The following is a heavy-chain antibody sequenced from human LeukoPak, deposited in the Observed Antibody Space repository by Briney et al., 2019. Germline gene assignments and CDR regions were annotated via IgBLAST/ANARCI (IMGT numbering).Heavy chain of an antibody. Sequence: SGGSLRLSCVVSGINFADYAMHWVRQPPGKGLEWVSLISADGGSTFSADSVKGRFSISRDNSKNSLYLQMNSLRSEDTAMYYCAKESGKFGYWGQGTLVAVSS. CDR1: GINFADYA. J-gene: IGHJ4*02. CDR3: AKESGKFGY. D-gene: IGHD3-22*01. CDR2: ISADGGST. V-gene: IGHV3-43*02.